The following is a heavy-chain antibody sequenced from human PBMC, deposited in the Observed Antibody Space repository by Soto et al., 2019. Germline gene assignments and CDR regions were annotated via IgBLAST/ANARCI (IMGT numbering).Heavy chain of an antibody. D-gene: IGHD6-19*01. J-gene: IGHJ4*02. V-gene: IGHV3-33*01. CDR3: AREGSTGWHFDS. CDR1: GFRFNVYG. CDR2: IWYDGSKT. Sequence: GGSLRLSCEGSGFRFNVYGMHWVRQAPNKGLEWVAVIWYDGSKTYYADSVTGRFTISRDNSEKTVFLQMDSLRSEDTAIYYCAREGSTGWHFDSWGQGTLVTV.